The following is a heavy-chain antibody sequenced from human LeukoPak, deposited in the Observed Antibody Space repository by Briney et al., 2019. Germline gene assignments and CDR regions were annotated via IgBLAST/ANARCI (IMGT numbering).Heavy chain of an antibody. CDR3: ARGRIVGAKEGFDP. D-gene: IGHD1-26*01. CDR1: GGSISSSNW. J-gene: IGHJ5*02. V-gene: IGHV4-4*02. CDR2: IYHSGST. Sequence: SGTLSLTCAVSGGSISSSNWWSWVRQPPGKGLEWIGEIYHSGSTNYNPPLKSRVTISVDTSKNQFSLKLSSVTAADTAVYYCARGRIVGAKEGFDPWGQGTLVTVSS.